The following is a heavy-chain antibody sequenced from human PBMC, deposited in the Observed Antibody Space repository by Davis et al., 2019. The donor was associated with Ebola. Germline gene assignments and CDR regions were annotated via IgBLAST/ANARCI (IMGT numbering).Heavy chain of an antibody. Sequence: ASVKVSCKASGYTFTSYGITWVRQAPGQGLEWMGWINPHNGNTNYAQNVQGRVTMTTDTSTSTAYMELSSLRSEDTAVYYCAGTVGSKGAGYYYGMDVWGQGTTVTVSS. CDR2: INPHNGNT. CDR3: AGTVGSKGAGYYYGMDV. D-gene: IGHD3-10*01. CDR1: GYTFTSYG. J-gene: IGHJ6*02. V-gene: IGHV1-18*04.